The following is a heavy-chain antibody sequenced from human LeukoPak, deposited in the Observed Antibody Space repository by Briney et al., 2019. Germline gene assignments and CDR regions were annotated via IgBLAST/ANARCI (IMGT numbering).Heavy chain of an antibody. V-gene: IGHV4-61*02. CDR3: ARVYCSSTSCYTGLGYNWFDP. CDR1: GGSISSGSYY. J-gene: IGHJ5*02. D-gene: IGHD2-2*02. Sequence: SQTLSLSCTVSGGSISSGSYYWSWIRQPAGKGLEWIGRIYTSGSTNYNPSLKSRVTISVDTSKNQFSLKLSSVTAADTPVYYCARVYCSSTSCYTGLGYNWFDPWGQGTLVTVSS. CDR2: IYTSGST.